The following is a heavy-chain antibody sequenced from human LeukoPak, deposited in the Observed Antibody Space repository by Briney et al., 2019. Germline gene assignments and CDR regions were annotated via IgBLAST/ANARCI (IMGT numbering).Heavy chain of an antibody. CDR2: ISAYNGNT. V-gene: IGHV1-18*01. CDR1: GYTFASYG. Sequence: ASVKVSCKASGYTFASYGISWVRQAPGQGLEWMGWISAYNGNTNYAQKLQGRVTTTTDTSTSTAYMELRSLRSDDTAVYYCARGNRGSRINWFDPWGQGTLVTVSS. CDR3: ARGNRGSRINWFDP. J-gene: IGHJ5*02. D-gene: IGHD7-27*01.